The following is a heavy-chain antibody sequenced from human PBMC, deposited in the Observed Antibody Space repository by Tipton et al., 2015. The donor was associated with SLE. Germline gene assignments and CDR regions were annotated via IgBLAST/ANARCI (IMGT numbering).Heavy chain of an antibody. Sequence: SLRLSCAASGFTFSSYAVHWVRQAPGKGLEWVALISYDGSNKYYADSVKGRFTISRDNSKNTLYLQMNSLRTEDTAVYFCAREKRAWSGVNWFDPWGQGTLVTVSS. CDR1: GFTFSSYA. V-gene: IGHV3-30-3*01. D-gene: IGHD3-3*01. J-gene: IGHJ5*02. CDR2: ISYDGSNK. CDR3: AREKRAWSGVNWFDP.